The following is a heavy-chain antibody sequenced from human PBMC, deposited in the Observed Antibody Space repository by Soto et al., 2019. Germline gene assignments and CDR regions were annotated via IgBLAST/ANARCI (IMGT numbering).Heavy chain of an antibody. CDR1: GFTFSSYS. D-gene: IGHD3-10*01. V-gene: IGHV3-21*01. CDR2: ISSSSSYI. J-gene: IGHJ4*02. CDR3: ARGRVRGVIITWSLVDY. Sequence: EVQLVESGGGLVKPRGSLRLSCAASGFTFSSYSMNWVRQAPGKGLEWVSSISSSSSYIYYADSVKGRFTISRDNAKNSLYLQMNSLRAEDTAVYYCARGRVRGVIITWSLVDYWGQGTLVTVSS.